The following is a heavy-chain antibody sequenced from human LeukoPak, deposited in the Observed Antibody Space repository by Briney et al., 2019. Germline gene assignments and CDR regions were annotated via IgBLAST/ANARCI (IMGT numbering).Heavy chain of an antibody. CDR2: IYTSGST. CDR1: GGSISSYY. D-gene: IGHD3-10*01. J-gene: IGHJ5*01. CDR3: AREGLNMVRGVIPKEAWGWFDS. Sequence: PSETLSLTCTVSGGSISSYYWNWIRQPAGKGLEWIGRIYTSGSTNYNPSLKSRVTVSVDTSKNQFSLKLSSVSAADTAVYYCAREGLNMVRGVIPKEAWGWFDSWGQGTLVTVSS. V-gene: IGHV4-4*07.